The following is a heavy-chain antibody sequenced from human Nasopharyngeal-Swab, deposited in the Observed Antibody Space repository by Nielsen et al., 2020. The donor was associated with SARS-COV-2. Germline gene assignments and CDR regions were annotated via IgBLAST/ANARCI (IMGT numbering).Heavy chain of an antibody. Sequence: GGSLRLSCATSGFTFSPYTMTWVRQAPGKGLDWVATLSSDARSEFYGDSVRGRFTISRDNSKNTLYVQMNSLRPEDTAVYYCASDYYDSGGSGHWGQGTLVTVSS. J-gene: IGHJ4*02. V-gene: IGHV3-30*04. CDR1: GFTFSPYT. D-gene: IGHD3-22*01. CDR3: ASDYYDSGGSGH. CDR2: LSSDARSE.